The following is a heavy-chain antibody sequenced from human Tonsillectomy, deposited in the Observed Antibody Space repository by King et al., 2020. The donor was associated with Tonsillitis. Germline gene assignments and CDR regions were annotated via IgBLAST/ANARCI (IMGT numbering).Heavy chain of an antibody. CDR3: ARGEKAAAGADYFDY. CDR1: GYTFTSYY. CDR2: INPSGGST. D-gene: IGHD6-13*01. J-gene: IGHJ4*02. Sequence: VQLVQSGAEVKKPGASVKVSCKASGYTFTSYYMHWVRQAPGQGLEWMGIINPSGGSTSYAQKFQGRVTMTRDTSTNTVYMELSSLRSEDTAVYYCARGEKAAAGADYFDYWGQGTLVTVSS. V-gene: IGHV1-46*01.